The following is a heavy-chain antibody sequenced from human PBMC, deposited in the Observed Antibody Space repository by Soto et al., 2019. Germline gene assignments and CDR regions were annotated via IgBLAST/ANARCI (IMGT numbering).Heavy chain of an antibody. CDR1: GFTFSSYG. D-gene: IGHD4-17*01. CDR3: AKEDVNYGGPEVVGAWFDP. J-gene: IGHJ5*02. V-gene: IGHV3-30*18. Sequence: QVQLVESGGGVVQPGRSLRLSCAASGFTFSSYGMHWVRQAPGKGLEWVAVISYDGSNKYYADSVKGRFTISRDNSKNTLYLQMNSLRAEDTAVYYCAKEDVNYGGPEVVGAWFDPWGQGTLVTVSS. CDR2: ISYDGSNK.